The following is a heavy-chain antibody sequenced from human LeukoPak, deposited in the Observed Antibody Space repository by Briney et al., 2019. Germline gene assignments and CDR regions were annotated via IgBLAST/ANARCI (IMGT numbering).Heavy chain of an antibody. Sequence: PGGSLRLSCAASGFTFSSYGMHWVRQAPGKGLEWVAVIWYDGNNKFYADSVKGRFTISRDNSKNTLYLQMNSLRAEDTAVYYCGGVRNWNPYYFDYWGQGTLVTVSS. CDR1: GFTFSSYG. CDR3: GGVRNWNPYYFDY. D-gene: IGHD1-1*01. J-gene: IGHJ4*02. CDR2: IWYDGNNK. V-gene: IGHV3-33*01.